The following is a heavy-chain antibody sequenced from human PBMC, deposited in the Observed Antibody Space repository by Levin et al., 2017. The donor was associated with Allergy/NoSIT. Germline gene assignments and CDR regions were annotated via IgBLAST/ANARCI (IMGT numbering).Heavy chain of an antibody. V-gene: IGHV3-30*04. CDR3: TRGAGPFDY. CDR1: GFTLRYYN. Sequence: PGGSLRLSCAASGFTLRYYNMNWVRQAPAKGLEWVALVSFDGTKEYYADSVKGRFNVSRDNSKNMVFLQVNSLTPEDTAVYYCTRGAGPFDYWVQGRLVTVSS. J-gene: IGHJ4*02. D-gene: IGHD4/OR15-4a*01. CDR2: VSFDGTKE.